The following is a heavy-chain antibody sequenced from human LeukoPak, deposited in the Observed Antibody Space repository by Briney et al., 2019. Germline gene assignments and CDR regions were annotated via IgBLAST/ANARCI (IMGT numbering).Heavy chain of an antibody. D-gene: IGHD3-10*01. V-gene: IGHV1-8*01. CDR2: MNPNSGNT. Sequence: GASVKVSCKASGYTFTSYDINWVRQATGQGLEWMGWMNPNSGNTGYAQKFQGRATMTRNTSISTAYMELSSLRSEDTAVYYCARGIVRRLWFGELLKGGSRNWFDPWGQGTLVTVSS. CDR3: ARGIVRRLWFGELLKGGSRNWFDP. CDR1: GYTFTSYD. J-gene: IGHJ5*02.